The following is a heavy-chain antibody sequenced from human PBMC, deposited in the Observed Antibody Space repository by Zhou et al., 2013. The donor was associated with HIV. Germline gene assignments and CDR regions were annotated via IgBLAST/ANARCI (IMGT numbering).Heavy chain of an antibody. V-gene: IGHV4-39*02. CDR2: IYYSGST. Sequence: QLHESGPGLVKPSETLSLICTVSGGSMSSSTYYWGWIRQPPGKGLEWIGSIYYSGSTYYNPSLNSRVTISVDTSKNQFSLKLSSVTAADTAVFYCARDWGTDYMDVWGKGPRPPSP. CDR1: GGSMSSSTYY. CDR3: ARDWGTDYMDV. D-gene: IGHD7-27*01. J-gene: IGHJ6*03.